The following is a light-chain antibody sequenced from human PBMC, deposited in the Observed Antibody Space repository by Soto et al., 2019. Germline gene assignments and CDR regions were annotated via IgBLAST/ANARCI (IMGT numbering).Light chain of an antibody. CDR1: SRDIGSYDR. CDR3: SSYTTGSSLV. J-gene: IGLJ2*01. CDR2: EVT. V-gene: IGLV2-18*02. Sequence: QSALNQPPSVSGSPGQSVTISCTGTSRDIGSYDRVSWYQQPPGTAPRLMIYEVTTRPSGVPDRFSGSKSGNTASLTISGLQAEDEADYYCSSYTTGSSLVFGGGTKLTVL.